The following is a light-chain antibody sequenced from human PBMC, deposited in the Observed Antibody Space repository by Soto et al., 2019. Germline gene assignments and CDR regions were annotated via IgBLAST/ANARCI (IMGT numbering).Light chain of an antibody. V-gene: IGKV3-20*01. CDR2: GAS. CDR3: QQYGSPPPLT. Sequence: EIVLTQPPGTLSLSPGERATLSCRASQSVSSSYLTWYQQKPGQAPRLLIYGASSRATGIPDRFSGSGSGTDFTLTISRLEPEDFALYYCQQYGSPPPLTFAQGTRLEI. J-gene: IGKJ5*01. CDR1: QSVSSSY.